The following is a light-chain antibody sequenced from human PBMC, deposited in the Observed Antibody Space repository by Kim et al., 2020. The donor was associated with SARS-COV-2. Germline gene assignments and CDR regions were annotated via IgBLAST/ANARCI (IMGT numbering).Light chain of an antibody. Sequence: VSVSPGQTAGITCSGDKLADKYACWYQQKPGQSPVLVIYQDSKRPSGIPERFSGSNSGNTATLTISGTQAMDEADYYCQAWDSSTAFGGGTQLTVL. CDR1: KLADKY. CDR3: QAWDSSTA. V-gene: IGLV3-1*01. J-gene: IGLJ3*02. CDR2: QDS.